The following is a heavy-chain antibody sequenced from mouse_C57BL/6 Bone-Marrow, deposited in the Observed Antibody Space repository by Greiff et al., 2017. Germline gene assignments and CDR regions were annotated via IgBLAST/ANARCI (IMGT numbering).Heavy chain of an antibody. Sequence: VQLQQSGPGLVQPSQSLSITCTVSGFSLTSYGVHWVRQSPGKGLEWLGVIWSGGSTAYNAAFISRLSISKDNSKSQVFFKMNSLQADDTAIYYCARLYDPFAYWGQGTLVTVSA. V-gene: IGHV2-2*01. CDR2: IWSGGST. CDR3: ARLYDPFAY. J-gene: IGHJ3*01. CDR1: GFSLTSYG. D-gene: IGHD2-3*01.